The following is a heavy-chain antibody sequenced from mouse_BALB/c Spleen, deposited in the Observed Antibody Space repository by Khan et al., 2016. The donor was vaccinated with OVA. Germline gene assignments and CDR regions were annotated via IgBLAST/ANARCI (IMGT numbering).Heavy chain of an antibody. CDR1: GYTFINYW. V-gene: IGHV1-7*01. J-gene: IGHJ2*01. CDR3: ARRGLRWDFDY. D-gene: IGHD1-1*01. CDR2: INPSTAYT. Sequence: QVRLQQSGAELAKPGASVKMSCKASGYTFINYWILWVKQRPGQGLEWIGYINPSTAYTEYNPNFKDKSTLPADKSYSTAYMQLSSLTSDDSAVYYCARRGLRWDFDYWGQGTTLTVSS.